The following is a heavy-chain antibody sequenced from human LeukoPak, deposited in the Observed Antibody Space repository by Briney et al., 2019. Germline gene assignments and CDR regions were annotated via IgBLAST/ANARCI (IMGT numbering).Heavy chain of an antibody. Sequence: PGGSLRLSCAASGFTFTSYEMYWVRQAPGKGLEWVSYISSTGNTIYYADSVKGRFTISRDNAKNSLYLQMNSLRADDTAVYYCARGRQWLVPFDYWGQGTLVTVSS. V-gene: IGHV3-48*03. CDR1: GFTFTSYE. CDR2: ISSTGNTI. CDR3: ARGRQWLVPFDY. J-gene: IGHJ4*02. D-gene: IGHD6-19*01.